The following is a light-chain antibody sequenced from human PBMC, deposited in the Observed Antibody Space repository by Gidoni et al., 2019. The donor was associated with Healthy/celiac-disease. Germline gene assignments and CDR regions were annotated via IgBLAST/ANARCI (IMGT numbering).Light chain of an antibody. CDR2: DAS. CDR1: QSVNSY. V-gene: IGKV3-11*01. Sequence: EIVLTQSPATLSLSPGERATLSCRASQSVNSYLAWYQQKPGQAPRLLIYDASNRATGIPARFSGSGSGTDFTLTISSLEPEDFAVYYCQQRSNWPTYTFGQGTKLGIK. J-gene: IGKJ2*01. CDR3: QQRSNWPTYT.